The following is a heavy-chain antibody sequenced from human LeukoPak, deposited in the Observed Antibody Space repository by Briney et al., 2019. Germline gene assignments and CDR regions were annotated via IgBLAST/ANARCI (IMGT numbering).Heavy chain of an antibody. CDR2: ISGSGGST. CDR3: ARDRDYRFSFDI. V-gene: IGHV3-23*01. J-gene: IGHJ3*02. D-gene: IGHD4-11*01. Sequence: GGSLRLSCAASGFTFSSYAMSWVRQAPGKGLEWVSAISGSGGSTHYADSVKGRFTISRDNSKNTLYLQMNSLRAEDTAVYYCARDRDYRFSFDIWGQGTMVTVSS. CDR1: GFTFSSYA.